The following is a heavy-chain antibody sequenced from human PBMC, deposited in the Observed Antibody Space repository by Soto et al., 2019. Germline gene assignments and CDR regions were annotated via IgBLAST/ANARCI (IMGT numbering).Heavy chain of an antibody. Sequence: SETLSLTCAVYGGSFSGYYWSWIRQPPGKGLEWIGEINHSGSTNYNPSLKSRVTISVDTSTNQFSLKLSSVTAADTAVYYCFSHVLEPSNNWFDPWGKGTLVTVSS. D-gene: IGHD3-3*01. CDR3: FSHVLEPSNNWFDP. CDR1: GGSFSGYY. V-gene: IGHV4-34*01. J-gene: IGHJ5*02. CDR2: INHSGST.